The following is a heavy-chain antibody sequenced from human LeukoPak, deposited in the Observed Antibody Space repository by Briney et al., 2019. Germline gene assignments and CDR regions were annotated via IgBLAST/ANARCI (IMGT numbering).Heavy chain of an antibody. CDR1: GFTLSTYG. D-gene: IGHD2-21*01. V-gene: IGHV3-64*01. Sequence: GGSLRLSCAASGFTLSTYGMHWVRQAPGKGLEYVAAISSNGGSTYYANSVKGRFTISRDNSRNTLYLQMGSLRVEDMAVYYCARWPGAYDCWGQGVLVTVSS. J-gene: IGHJ4*02. CDR3: ARWPGAYDC. CDR2: ISSNGGST.